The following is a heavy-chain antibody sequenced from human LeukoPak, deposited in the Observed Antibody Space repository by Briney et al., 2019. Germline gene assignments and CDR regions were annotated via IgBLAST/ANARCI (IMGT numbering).Heavy chain of an antibody. V-gene: IGHV4-39*07. D-gene: IGHD3-22*01. CDR2: MYYSGST. CDR3: ASHQDRVVVIDY. J-gene: IGHJ4*02. Sequence: SETLSLTCTVSGGSISSSSYYWGWIPQPPGKGLEWIGSMYYSGSTYYNPSLKSRATISVDTSTKQYSLKLSPGTADATVLYYCASHQDRVVVIDYWGQGTLVTVSS. CDR1: GGSISSSSYY.